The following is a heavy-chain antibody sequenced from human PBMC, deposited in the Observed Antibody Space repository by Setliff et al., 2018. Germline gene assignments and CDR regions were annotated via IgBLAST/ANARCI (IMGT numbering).Heavy chain of an antibody. CDR3: ARLSYCSSDGCYPGYYFDY. D-gene: IGHD2-21*01. J-gene: IGHJ4*02. CDR2: INHSGST. CDR1: GGSFSGYY. V-gene: IGHV4-34*01. Sequence: SETLSLTCAVYGGSFSGYYWSWIRQPPGKGLEWIGEINHSGSTNYNPSLKSRVTISVDTSKNQFSLKMTSVTAADTAVYYCARLSYCSSDGCYPGYYFDYWGQGMKVTVSS.